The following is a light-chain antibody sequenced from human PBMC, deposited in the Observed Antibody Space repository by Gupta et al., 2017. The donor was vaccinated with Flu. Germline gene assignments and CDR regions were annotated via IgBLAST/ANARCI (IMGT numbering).Light chain of an antibody. CDR3: QQYKNWPRT. V-gene: IGKV3-15*01. Sequence: PATRSVSPGERATLYCRANQNGSGNLAWYQQKPGKATRLLIYDASTRATGIPGRFSGNGSGTEFTLNVSSLQSEDFAVYYGQQYKNWPRTFGGGTKVEIK. CDR1: QNGSGN. J-gene: IGKJ4*02. CDR2: DAS.